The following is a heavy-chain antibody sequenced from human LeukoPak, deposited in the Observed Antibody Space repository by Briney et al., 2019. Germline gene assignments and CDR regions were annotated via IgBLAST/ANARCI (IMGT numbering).Heavy chain of an antibody. CDR2: ISAYNGNT. Sequence: GASVKVSCKASGYTFTSYGISWVRQAPGQGLEWMGWISAYNGNTNYAQKLQGRVTMTTDTSTSTAYMELRSLRSDDTAVYYCARADSTGYYKSRGGIFDSWGQGTLVTVSS. CDR1: GYTFTSYG. J-gene: IGHJ4*02. V-gene: IGHV1-18*01. D-gene: IGHD3-9*01. CDR3: ARADSTGYYKSRGGIFDS.